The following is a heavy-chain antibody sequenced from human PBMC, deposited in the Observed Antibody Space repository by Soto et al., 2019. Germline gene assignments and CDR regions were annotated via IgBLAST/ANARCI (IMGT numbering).Heavy chain of an antibody. CDR2: IDPSSGST. CDR3: TRIYGSGTQNFYYGMDV. CDR1: GYSFTKFY. V-gene: IGHV1-46*03. Sequence: QEQLVQSGAEVKKPGASVKVSCKASGYSFTKFYVHWVRQAPGQGLEWMGIIDPSSGSTNYAQKVQGRVTLTRDTSTSTVYMDLRTLRSEDTAMYYCTRIYGSGTQNFYYGMDVWGQGTTVTVSS. D-gene: IGHD3-10*01. J-gene: IGHJ6*02.